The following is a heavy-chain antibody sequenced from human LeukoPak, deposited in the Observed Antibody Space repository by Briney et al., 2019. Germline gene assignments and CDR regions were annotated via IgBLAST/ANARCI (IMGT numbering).Heavy chain of an antibody. D-gene: IGHD1-1*01. CDR3: ARELDRIQDLDS. CDR2: INNSGDDK. V-gene: IGHV3-21*01. CDR1: GYTFSCCS. J-gene: IGHJ4*02. Sequence: GGSLRLSCAASGYTFSCCSMNWVRQAPGKGLEWLSSINNSGDDKYHADSVQGRFTISRDNAKNSLYLQMNSLRAEDTAVYYCARELDRIQDLDSWGQGTQLTVFS.